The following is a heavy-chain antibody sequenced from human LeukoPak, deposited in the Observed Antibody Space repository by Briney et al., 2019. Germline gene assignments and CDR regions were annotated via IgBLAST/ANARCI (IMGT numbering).Heavy chain of an antibody. Sequence: PLETLSLTCSVSGETVSSGAFYWSWIRQHPGRGLEWIGNIDSSGSTYYNPTLRSRLTISVDTSNNQFSLKMTSVTAADMAVYYCARGGVAARLMYGFQNWFDPWGQGTLVTVSS. CDR3: ARGGVAARLMYGFQNWFDP. D-gene: IGHD6-6*01. V-gene: IGHV4-31*03. CDR2: IDSSGST. CDR1: GETVSSGAFY. J-gene: IGHJ5*02.